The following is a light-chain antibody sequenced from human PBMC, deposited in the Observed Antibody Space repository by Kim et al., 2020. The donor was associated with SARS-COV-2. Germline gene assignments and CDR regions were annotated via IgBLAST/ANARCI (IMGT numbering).Light chain of an antibody. Sequence: QSALTQPRSVSGSPGQSVTISCTGTSSDVGGYNYVSWYQQHPGKAPKLMIYDVSKRPSGVPDRFSGSKSGNTASLTISGLQAEDEADYYCCSYAGIYTWVFGGGPQLTVL. CDR1: SSDVGGYNY. CDR2: DVS. J-gene: IGLJ3*02. CDR3: CSYAGIYTWV. V-gene: IGLV2-11*01.